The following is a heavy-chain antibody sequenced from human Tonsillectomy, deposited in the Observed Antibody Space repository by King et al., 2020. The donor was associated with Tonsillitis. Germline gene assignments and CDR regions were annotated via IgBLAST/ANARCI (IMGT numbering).Heavy chain of an antibody. CDR3: ASPFPVLKY. Sequence: HVQLQESGPGLVKPSETLSLTCTVSGGSISSYYWSWIRQPPGKGLEWIGYIFYSGSTNSNPSLKSRVTISVDTSKNQFSLKLSSVTAADTAVYYCASPFPVLKYWGQGTLVTVSS. CDR2: IFYSGST. CDR1: GGSISSYY. V-gene: IGHV4-59*01. J-gene: IGHJ4*02. D-gene: IGHD3-9*01.